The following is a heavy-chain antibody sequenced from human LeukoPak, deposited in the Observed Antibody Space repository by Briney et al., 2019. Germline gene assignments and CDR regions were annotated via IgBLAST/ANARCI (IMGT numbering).Heavy chain of an antibody. CDR2: IYYSGST. V-gene: IGHV4-59*01. CDR3: ARDRAARGIFAFDI. J-gene: IGHJ3*02. CDR1: GGSISSYY. D-gene: IGHD6-6*01. Sequence: SETLSLTCTVSGGSISSYYWSWIRQPPGKGLEWIGYIYYSGSTNYNPSLKSRVTISVDTSKNQFSLKLSSVTAADTAVYYCARDRAARGIFAFDIWGQGTMVTVSS.